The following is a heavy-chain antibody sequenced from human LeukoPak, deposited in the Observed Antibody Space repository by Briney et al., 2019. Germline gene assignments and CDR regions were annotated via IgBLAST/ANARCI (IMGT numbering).Heavy chain of an antibody. V-gene: IGHV4-31*03. CDR1: GGSFSRGGYY. J-gene: IGHJ4*02. CDR3: ARTYYYDSSGYYQIDY. Sequence: SETLSLTCNVSGGSFSRGGYYWTWIRQHPGKGLEWIGYIYYSGNTYYNPSLKSRVTISVETSKNQFSLNVSSVTAADTAVYYCARTYYYDSSGYYQIDYWGQGTLVTVSS. D-gene: IGHD3-22*01. CDR2: IYYSGNT.